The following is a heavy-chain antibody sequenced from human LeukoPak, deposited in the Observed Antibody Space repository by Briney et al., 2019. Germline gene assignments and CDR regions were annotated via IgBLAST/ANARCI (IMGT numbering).Heavy chain of an antibody. Sequence: SVKVSCKASGGTFSSYAISWVRQAPGQGLEWMGGIIPIFGTANYAQKFQGRVTITTDESTSTAYMELSSLRSEDTVVYYCARSPRAYSNYAVYYYYYMDVWGKGTTVTVSS. V-gene: IGHV1-69*05. J-gene: IGHJ6*03. D-gene: IGHD4-11*01. CDR2: IIPIFGTA. CDR1: GGTFSSYA. CDR3: ARSPRAYSNYAVYYYYYMDV.